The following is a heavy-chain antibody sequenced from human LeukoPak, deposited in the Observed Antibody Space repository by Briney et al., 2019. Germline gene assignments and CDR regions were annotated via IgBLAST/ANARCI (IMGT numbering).Heavy chain of an antibody. CDR2: ISSSSSYI. V-gene: IGHV3-21*01. Sequence: GGSLRLSCAASGFTFSSYSMNWVRQAPGKGLEWVSSISSSSSYIYYADSVKGRFTISKDNAKNSLYLQMNSLRAEDTAVYYCARDREYSSAVGNYFDYWGQGTLVTVSS. D-gene: IGHD6-6*01. J-gene: IGHJ4*02. CDR3: ARDREYSSAVGNYFDY. CDR1: GFTFSSYS.